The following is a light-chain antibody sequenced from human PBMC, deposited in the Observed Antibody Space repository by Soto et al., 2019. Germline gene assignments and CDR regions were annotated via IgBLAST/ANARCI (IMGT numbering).Light chain of an antibody. J-gene: IGLJ1*01. CDR3: SPYTTSTTYV. CDR2: EVS. Sequence: QSVLTQPASVSGSPGQSITISCTGTSSDVGAYNFVSWYQQHPGKAPKLMISEVSDRPSGVSNRFSGSKSGNTASLTISGLQAEDEADYYCSPYTTSTTYVFGTGTKVTVL. CDR1: SSDVGAYNF. V-gene: IGLV2-14*01.